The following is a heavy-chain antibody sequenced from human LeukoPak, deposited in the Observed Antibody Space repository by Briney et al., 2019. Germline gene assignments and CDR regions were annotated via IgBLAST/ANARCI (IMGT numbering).Heavy chain of an antibody. CDR2: IYYSGST. CDR3: ARQAYCSGGSCYVSYFDY. CDR1: GVSISSSSYY. D-gene: IGHD2-15*01. V-gene: IGHV4-39*01. Sequence: KPSETLSLTCTVSGVSISSSSYYWGWIRQPPGKGLEWIGSIYYSGSTYYNPSLKSRVTISVDTSKNQFSLKLSSVTAADTAMYYCARQAYCSGGSCYVSYFDYWGQGTLVTVSS. J-gene: IGHJ4*02.